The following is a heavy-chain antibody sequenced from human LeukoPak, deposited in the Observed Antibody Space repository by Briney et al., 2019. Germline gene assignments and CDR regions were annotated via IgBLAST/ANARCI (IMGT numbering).Heavy chain of an antibody. Sequence: GASVKVSCKASGYTFTNYGVSWVRQAPGQGLEWMGWISGYNGNTNYAQKLQGRLTMTTDTSTSTAYMGLRSLRSDDTAVYYCATDLDGSGSYYYWGQGTLVTVSS. CDR2: ISGYNGNT. D-gene: IGHD3-10*01. CDR1: GYTFTNYG. J-gene: IGHJ4*02. V-gene: IGHV1-18*01. CDR3: ATDLDGSGSYYY.